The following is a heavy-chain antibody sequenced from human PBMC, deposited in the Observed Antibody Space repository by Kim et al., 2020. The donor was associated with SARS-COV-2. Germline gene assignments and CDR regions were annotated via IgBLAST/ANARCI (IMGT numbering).Heavy chain of an antibody. J-gene: IGHJ4*02. D-gene: IGHD2-15*01. CDR2: IYYSGST. V-gene: IGHV4-39*07. CDR1: GGSISSSSYY. Sequence: SETLSLTCTVSGGSISSSSYYWGWIRQPPGKGLEWIGSIYYSGSTYYNPSLKSRVTISVDTSKNQFSLKLSSVTAADTAVYYCAGGDNIVVVVAVDYWGQGTLVTVSS. CDR3: AGGDNIVVVVAVDY.